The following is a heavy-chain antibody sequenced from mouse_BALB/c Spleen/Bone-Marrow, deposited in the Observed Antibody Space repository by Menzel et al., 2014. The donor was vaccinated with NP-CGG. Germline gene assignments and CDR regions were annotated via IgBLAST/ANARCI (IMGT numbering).Heavy chain of an antibody. J-gene: IGHJ3*01. V-gene: IGHV3-1*02. CDR3: ATDYYGWFAY. Sequence: VQLQQSGPDLVKPSQSLLLTCSVTGYSITSGYSWHWIRQFPGNKLEWLGYIHYSGRNNHNPSLKSRISITRDTSKNQFFLQLNSVPTEDTATYYCATDYYGWFAYWGQGTLVTVSA. D-gene: IGHD1-1*01. CDR1: GYSITSGYS. CDR2: IHYSGRN.